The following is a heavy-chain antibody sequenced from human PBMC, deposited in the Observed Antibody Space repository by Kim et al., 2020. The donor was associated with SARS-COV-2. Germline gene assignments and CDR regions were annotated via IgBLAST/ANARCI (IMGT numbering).Heavy chain of an antibody. J-gene: IGHJ6*02. Sequence: SLKSRVTISVDTSKNQFSLKLSSVTAADTAVYYCARSIAARLYNYYGMDVWGQGTTVTVSS. V-gene: IGHV4-34*13. CDR3: ARSIAARLYNYYGMDV. D-gene: IGHD6-6*01.